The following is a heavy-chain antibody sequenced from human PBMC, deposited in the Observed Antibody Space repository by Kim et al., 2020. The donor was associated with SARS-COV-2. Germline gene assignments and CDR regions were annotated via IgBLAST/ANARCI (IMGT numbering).Heavy chain of an antibody. J-gene: IGHJ3*02. CDR3: AGEGRLAAAGPDAFDI. Sequence: SLKGRVTISVDTSKNQFSLKLSSVTAADTAVYYCAGEGRLAAAGPDAFDIWGQGTMVTVSS. D-gene: IGHD6-13*01. V-gene: IGHV4-31*02.